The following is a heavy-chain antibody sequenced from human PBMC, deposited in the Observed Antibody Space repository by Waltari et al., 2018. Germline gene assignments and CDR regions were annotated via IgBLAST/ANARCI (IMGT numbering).Heavy chain of an antibody. CDR1: GGSFSSYA. CDR2: IIPISGKE. Sequence: QVQLVQSGAEVREPGSSVKVSCKAFGGSFSSYATTWVRQAPGQGLEWLGGIIPISGKEHDAQSLQGRVTITADESTSTAYMFLSSLTSEDTAVYYCARGAATVSRYLFDYWGQGTLVTVSS. V-gene: IGHV1-69*01. CDR3: ARGAATVSRYLFDY. D-gene: IGHD4-17*01. J-gene: IGHJ4*02.